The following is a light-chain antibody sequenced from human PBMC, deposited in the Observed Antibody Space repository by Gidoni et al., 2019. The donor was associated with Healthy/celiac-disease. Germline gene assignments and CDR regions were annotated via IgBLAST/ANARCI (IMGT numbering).Light chain of an antibody. CDR3: QQYGSSPPYT. Sequence: ELVLTQPPGPLSLSPGQRATLSCRASQTVSSSYLAWYQQKPGQAPRLLIYGASSRATGIPDRFSGSGSGTDFTLTISRLEPEDFAVYYCQQYGSSPPYTFGQGTKLEIK. CDR2: GAS. CDR1: QTVSSSY. J-gene: IGKJ2*01. V-gene: IGKV3-20*01.